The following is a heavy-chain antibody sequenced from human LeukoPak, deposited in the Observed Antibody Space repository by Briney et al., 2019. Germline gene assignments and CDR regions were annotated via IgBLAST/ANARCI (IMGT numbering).Heavy chain of an antibody. CDR1: GFTFSTYS. CDR2: IVTSSDYI. V-gene: IGHV3-21*06. D-gene: IGHD3-10*01. Sequence: PGGSLRLSCAASGFTFSTYSMNWVRQAPGKGLEWVSSIVTSSDYIYYAGSLKGRFTISRDNAKNSLYLHMNSLRPDDTAVYYCARGRSITILRGVAISDGFDIWGQGTKVTVS. CDR3: ARGRSITILRGVAISDGFDI. J-gene: IGHJ3*02.